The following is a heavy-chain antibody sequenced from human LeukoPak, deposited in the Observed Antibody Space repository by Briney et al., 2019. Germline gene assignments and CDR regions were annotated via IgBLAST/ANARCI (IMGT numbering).Heavy chain of an antibody. Sequence: GESLKISCKGSGYGFTSYWIGWVRQMPGNGLEWMGIIYPGDSDTRYSPSFQGQVTISADKSISTAYLQWSSLKASDTAMYYCARGLPVVVPQSPARFDPWGQGTLVTVSS. CDR3: ARGLPVVVPQSPARFDP. D-gene: IGHD2-2*01. V-gene: IGHV5-51*01. CDR2: IYPGDSDT. CDR1: GYGFTSYW. J-gene: IGHJ5*02.